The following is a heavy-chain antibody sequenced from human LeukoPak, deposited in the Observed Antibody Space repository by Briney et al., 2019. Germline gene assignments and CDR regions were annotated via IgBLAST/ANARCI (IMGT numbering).Heavy chain of an antibody. CDR2: IYHSGST. CDR1: GGSISSSNW. D-gene: IGHD5-12*01. V-gene: IGHV4-4*02. CDR3: AIGGYSGYDPLGDNWFDP. Sequence: SENLSLTCAVSGGSISSSNWWSGVRRPPGKGLEWVGEIYHSGSTNYNPSLKSRVTISVDTSKNQFSLKLSSVTAADTAVYYCAIGGYSGYDPLGDNWFDPWGQGTLVTVSS. J-gene: IGHJ5*02.